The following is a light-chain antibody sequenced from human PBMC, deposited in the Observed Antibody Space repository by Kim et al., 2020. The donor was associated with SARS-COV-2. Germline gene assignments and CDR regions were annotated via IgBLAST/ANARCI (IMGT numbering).Light chain of an antibody. V-gene: IGLV2-23*01. CDR2: EGS. CDR3: CSYASSSPWV. Sequence: QSVLTQPASVSGSPGQSITISCTGTNSDVGSYNLVSWYQQHPGKAPKLIIYEGSKRPSGVSNRFSGSKSGNTASLTISGLQTEDEADYYCCSYASSSPWVFGGGTQLTVL. J-gene: IGLJ3*02. CDR1: NSDVGSYNL.